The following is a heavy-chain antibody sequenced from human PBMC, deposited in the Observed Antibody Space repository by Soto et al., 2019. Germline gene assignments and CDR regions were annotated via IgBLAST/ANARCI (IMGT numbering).Heavy chain of an antibody. J-gene: IGHJ4*02. V-gene: IGHV3-66*01. Sequence: EVQLVESGGGLVQPGGSLRLSCAASGFTVSTKYMSWVRQAPGKGLEEVSVIYGGGSTFYADSVRGRFTISRDTSKNTVNHQMNSRRAEDTAVYYCARDPWATDYWGQGNLVTVSS. CDR1: GFTVSTKY. CDR2: IYGGGST. D-gene: IGHD3-16*01. CDR3: ARDPWATDY.